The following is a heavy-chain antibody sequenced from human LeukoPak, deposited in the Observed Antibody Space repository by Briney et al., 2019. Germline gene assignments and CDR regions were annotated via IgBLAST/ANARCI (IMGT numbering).Heavy chain of an antibody. V-gene: IGHV3-30*02. J-gene: IGHJ4*02. D-gene: IGHD2-2*01. CDR2: IRYDGSNK. CDR3: AAPGVPAATYYFDY. Sequence: GGSLRLSCAASGFTFSSYAMHWVRQAPGKGLEWVAFIRYDGSNKYYADSVKGRFTISRDNSKNTVYLQMNSLRAEDTAVYYCAAPGVPAATYYFDYWGQGTLVTVSS. CDR1: GFTFSSYA.